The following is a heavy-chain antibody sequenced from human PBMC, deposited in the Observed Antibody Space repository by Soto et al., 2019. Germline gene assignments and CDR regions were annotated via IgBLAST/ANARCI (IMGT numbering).Heavy chain of an antibody. J-gene: IGHJ6*02. Sequence: GGSLRLSCAASGFTFSSYWMSWVRQAPGKGLEWVANIKQDGSEKYYVDSVKGRFTISRGNAKNSLYLQMNSLRAEDTAVYYCARDNNVGANAGSYYYGMDVWGQGTTVTVSS. CDR1: GFTFSSYW. CDR3: ARDNNVGANAGSYYYGMDV. CDR2: IKQDGSEK. V-gene: IGHV3-7*03. D-gene: IGHD1-26*01.